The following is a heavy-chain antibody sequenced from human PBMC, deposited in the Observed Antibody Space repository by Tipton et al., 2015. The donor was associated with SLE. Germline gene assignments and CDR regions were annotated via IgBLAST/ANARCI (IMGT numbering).Heavy chain of an antibody. CDR3: ARERGVFDSYDAFDI. J-gene: IGHJ3*02. D-gene: IGHD3-22*01. V-gene: IGHV4-38-2*02. CDR1: GYSISSGYY. CDR2: IYHSGNT. Sequence: TLSLTCAVPGYSISSGYYWGWIRQPPGKGLEWIGSIYHSGNTYYNPSLKSRVSIVVDTSKNQFSLKLSSVTAADTAVYYCARERGVFDSYDAFDIWGQGTMVTVSS.